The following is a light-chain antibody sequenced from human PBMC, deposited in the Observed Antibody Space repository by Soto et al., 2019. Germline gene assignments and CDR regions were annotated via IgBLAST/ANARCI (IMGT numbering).Light chain of an antibody. CDR2: GAS. J-gene: IGKJ1*01. V-gene: IGKV1-5*01. CDR3: QHHNSYSQT. Sequence: DIQLTQSPPTLSASVGDRVTITCRASQSIRYYLAWYQQMPGKAPKLLIYGASSLQSGVPSRFSGSGSGTEFTLTLSSLRPDDFATYFCQHHNSYSQTFGQGTKVEIK. CDR1: QSIRYY.